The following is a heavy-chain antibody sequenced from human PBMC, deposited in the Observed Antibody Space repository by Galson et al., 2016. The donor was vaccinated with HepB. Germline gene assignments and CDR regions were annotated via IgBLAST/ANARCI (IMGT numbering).Heavy chain of an antibody. J-gene: IGHJ5*02. Sequence: SLRLSCAASGFTFSTYWMAWVRHTPSEGLEWVANIKQDGSEEYYVDSVKGRFTISRDNAKNSLYLQMNSLRAEDTAVYYCARDFLFAHDLWGPGTLVTVSS. CDR1: GFTFSTYW. D-gene: IGHD3-3*01. CDR2: IKQDGSEE. V-gene: IGHV3-7*03. CDR3: ARDFLFAHDL.